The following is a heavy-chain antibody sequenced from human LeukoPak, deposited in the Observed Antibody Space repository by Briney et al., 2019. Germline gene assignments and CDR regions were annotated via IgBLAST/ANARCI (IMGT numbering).Heavy chain of an antibody. CDR2: IIPIFGTA. Sequence: ASVKVSCKASGYTFTSYGISWVRQAPGQGLEWMGGIIPIFGTANYAQKFQGRVTVTADESTSTAYMELSSLRSEDTAVYYCARNFDSSGYYWAFDIWGQGTMVTVSS. CDR3: ARNFDSSGYYWAFDI. CDR1: GYTFTSYG. J-gene: IGHJ3*02. V-gene: IGHV1-69*13. D-gene: IGHD3-22*01.